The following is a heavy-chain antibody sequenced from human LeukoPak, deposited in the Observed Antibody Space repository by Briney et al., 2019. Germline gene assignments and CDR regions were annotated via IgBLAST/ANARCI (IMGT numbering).Heavy chain of an antibody. V-gene: IGHV3-33*01. J-gene: IGHJ6*03. CDR2: IWYDGSNK. CDR1: GFTFSSYG. CDR3: ARDDDDYYYYYMDV. Sequence: PEGSLRLSCAASGFTFSSYGMHWVRQAPGKGLEWVAVIWYDGSNKYYADSVKGRFTISRDNSKNTLYLQMNSLRAEDTAVYYCARDDDDYYYYYMDVWGKGTTVTVSS.